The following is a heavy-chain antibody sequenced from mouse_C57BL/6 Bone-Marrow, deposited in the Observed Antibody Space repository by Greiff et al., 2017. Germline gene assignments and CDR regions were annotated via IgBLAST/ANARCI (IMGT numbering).Heavy chain of an antibody. Sequence: EVQLQQSGPELVKPGASVKISCKASGYTFTDYYMNWVKQSHGKSLEWIGDINPNNGGTSYNQKFKGKATLTVDKSSSTAYMELRSLTSEDSAVXYCAREPIYGNYNFDYWGQGTTLTVSS. CDR1: GYTFTDYY. D-gene: IGHD2-1*01. J-gene: IGHJ2*01. V-gene: IGHV1-26*01. CDR2: INPNNGGT. CDR3: AREPIYGNYNFDY.